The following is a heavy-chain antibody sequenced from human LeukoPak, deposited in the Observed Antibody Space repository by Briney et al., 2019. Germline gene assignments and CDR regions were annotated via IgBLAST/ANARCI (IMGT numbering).Heavy chain of an antibody. D-gene: IGHD6-19*01. Sequence: PSETLSLTCTVSGGSISSSSYYWGWIRQPPGKGLDWIGSIYYSGSTYYNTSLKSRVTISVDTSKNQFSLKLSSVTAADTAVYYCARARSGSGWYWFDPWGQGTLVTVSS. CDR1: GGSISSSSYY. V-gene: IGHV4-39*07. CDR3: ARARSGSGWYWFDP. J-gene: IGHJ5*02. CDR2: IYYSGST.